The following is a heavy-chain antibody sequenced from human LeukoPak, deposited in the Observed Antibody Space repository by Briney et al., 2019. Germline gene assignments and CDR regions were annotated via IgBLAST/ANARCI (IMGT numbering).Heavy chain of an antibody. CDR1: GFTFSSYH. CDR2: ISYDGSNE. Sequence: GSLRLSCAASGFTFSSYHMHWVRQAPGRGLEWVAVISYDGSNEDYADSVKGRFTISRDNSKNTLYLQMNSLRAEDTAVYYCAKDQDTAMSLWGQGTLVTVSS. CDR3: AKDQDTAMSL. D-gene: IGHD5-18*01. V-gene: IGHV3-30*04. J-gene: IGHJ4*02.